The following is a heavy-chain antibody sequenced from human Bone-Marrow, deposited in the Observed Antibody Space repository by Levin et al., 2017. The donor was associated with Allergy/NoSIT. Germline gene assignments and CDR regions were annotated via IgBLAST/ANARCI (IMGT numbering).Heavy chain of an antibody. CDR3: ARGKRSIMITFGGVIGAFDI. D-gene: IGHD3-16*01. CDR1: GFTFSSYD. J-gene: IGHJ3*02. CDR2: IGTAGDT. Sequence: PGGSLRLSCAASGFTFSSYDMHWVRQATGKGLEWVSAIGTAGDTYYPGSVKGRFTISRENAKNSLYLQMNSLRAGDTAVYYCARGKRSIMITFGGVIGAFDIWGQGTMVTVSS. V-gene: IGHV3-13*01.